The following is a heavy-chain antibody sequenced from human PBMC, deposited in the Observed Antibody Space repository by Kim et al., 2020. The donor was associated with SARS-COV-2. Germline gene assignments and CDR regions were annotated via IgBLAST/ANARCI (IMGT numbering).Heavy chain of an antibody. V-gene: IGHV4-39*01. Sequence: SETLSLTCTVSGGSISSSSYYWGWIRQPPGKGLEWIGSIYYSGSTYYNPSLKSRVTISVDTSKNQFSLKLSSVTAADTAVYYCVAMVRGVIYYYGMDVWGQGTTVTVSS. CDR1: GGSISSSSYY. D-gene: IGHD3-10*01. J-gene: IGHJ6*02. CDR2: IYYSGST. CDR3: VAMVRGVIYYYGMDV.